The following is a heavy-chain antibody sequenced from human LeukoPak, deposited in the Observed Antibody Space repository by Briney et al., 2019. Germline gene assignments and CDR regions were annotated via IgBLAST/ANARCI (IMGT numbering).Heavy chain of an antibody. CDR1: GFTFSSYA. J-gene: IGHJ3*02. D-gene: IGHD6-19*01. Sequence: GGSLRLSCAASGFTFSSYAMHWVRQAPGKGLEWVGRIKSKTDGGTTDYAAPVKGRFTISRDDSKNTLYLQMNSLKTEDTAVYYCTTDLNSSGWLPDAFDIWGQGTMVTVSS. CDR3: TTDLNSSGWLPDAFDI. CDR2: IKSKTDGGTT. V-gene: IGHV3-15*01.